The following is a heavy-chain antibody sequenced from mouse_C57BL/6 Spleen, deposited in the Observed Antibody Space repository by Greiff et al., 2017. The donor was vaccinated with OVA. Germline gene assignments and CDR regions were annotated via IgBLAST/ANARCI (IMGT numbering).Heavy chain of an antibody. D-gene: IGHD2-5*01. Sequence: QVQLQQSGAELVRPGASVKMSCKASGYTFTDYYINWVKQRPGQGLEWIARIYPGSGNTYYNEKFKGKATRTADKSSSTAYMQLSSLTSGDSSVYFCARGSNFGYAMDYWGQGTSVTVSS. CDR2: IYPGSGNT. V-gene: IGHV1-76*01. CDR3: ARGSNFGYAMDY. CDR1: GYTFTDYY. J-gene: IGHJ4*01.